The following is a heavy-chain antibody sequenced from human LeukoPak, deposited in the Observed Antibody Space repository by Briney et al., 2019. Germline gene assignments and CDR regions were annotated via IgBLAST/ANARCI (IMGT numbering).Heavy chain of an antibody. J-gene: IGHJ4*02. D-gene: IGHD6-19*01. V-gene: IGHV3-53*01. Sequence: PGGSLRLSCAASAFSVSGNYMSWVRQAPGKGLEFVSLFNTGATTYYADSVKGRFTISRDNAKNTFYLQMNRLRAEDAAVYYCARVASDSRGWYHFDLWGPGTLVTVSS. CDR3: ARVASDSRGWYHFDL. CDR2: FNTGATT. CDR1: AFSVSGNY.